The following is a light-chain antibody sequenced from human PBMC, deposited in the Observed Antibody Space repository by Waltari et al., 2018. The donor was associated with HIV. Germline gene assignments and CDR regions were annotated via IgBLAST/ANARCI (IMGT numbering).Light chain of an antibody. Sequence: SALTQPASVSRSPGQSITISCTGPTNDIGNYNYVSWYQHHPGRAPKLIIYEVSNRPSGVSKRFTGSKSGNTASLTVSGLHAEDEGDYYCSSYSSSTSPYVFGTGTKVTVV. V-gene: IGLV2-14*01. CDR2: EVS. CDR3: SSYSSSTSPYV. J-gene: IGLJ1*01. CDR1: TNDIGNYNY.